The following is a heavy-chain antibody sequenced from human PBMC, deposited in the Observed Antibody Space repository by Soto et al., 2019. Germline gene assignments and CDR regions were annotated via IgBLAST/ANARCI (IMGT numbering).Heavy chain of an antibody. Sequence: PSETLSLTCAVSGGSISSGGYSWSWIRQPPGKGLEWIGYIYHSGSTYYNPSLKSRVTISVDRSKNQFSLKLSSVTAADTAVYYCARVKRWLQQYYFDYWGQGTMVTVS. J-gene: IGHJ4*02. CDR1: GGSISSGGYS. CDR2: IYHSGST. CDR3: ARVKRWLQQYYFDY. D-gene: IGHD5-12*01. V-gene: IGHV4-30-2*01.